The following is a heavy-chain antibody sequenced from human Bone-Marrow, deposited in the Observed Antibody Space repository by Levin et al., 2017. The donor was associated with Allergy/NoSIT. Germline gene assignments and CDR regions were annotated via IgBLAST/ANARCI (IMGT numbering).Heavy chain of an antibody. J-gene: IGHJ4*02. CDR2: VKRTSDGGTT. Sequence: PGGSLRLSCAASGFSFSNTWVSWVRQAPGKGLEWVGRVKRTSDGGTTDYAAPVKGRFTISRAESQNTLYLQMNSLKTEDSAVYYCAIDYGNYLDYWGQGTLVTVSS. CDR3: AIDYGNYLDY. D-gene: IGHD4-17*01. CDR1: GFSFSNTW. V-gene: IGHV3-15*01.